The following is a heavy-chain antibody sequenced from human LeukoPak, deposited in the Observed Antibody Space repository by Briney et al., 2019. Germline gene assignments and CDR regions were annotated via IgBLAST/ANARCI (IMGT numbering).Heavy chain of an antibody. J-gene: IGHJ6*03. CDR3: ARVPPPFTMYYMDV. D-gene: IGHD5-24*01. Sequence: GGSLRLSCAASGFTFSSYWMSWVRQAPGKGLEWVANIKQDGSEKYYVDSVKGRFTISRDSSKNTVSLQMNSLRAEDTAMYFCARVPPPFTMYYMDVWGKGTPVIVSS. CDR1: GFTFSSYW. CDR2: IKQDGSEK. V-gene: IGHV3-7*03.